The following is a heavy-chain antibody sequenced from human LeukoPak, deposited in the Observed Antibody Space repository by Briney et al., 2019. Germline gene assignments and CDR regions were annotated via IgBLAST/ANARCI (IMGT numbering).Heavy chain of an antibody. CDR1: GYSFTSYW. CDR3: ALYFDTYYFDY. Sequence: GESLKISCKGSGYSFTSYWIGWVRQMPGKGLEWMGIIYPGDSDTRYRPSFQGQVTISADKSLSTAYLQWSSLKASDTAMYYCALYFDTYYFDYWGQGTLVTVSS. V-gene: IGHV5-51*01. J-gene: IGHJ4*02. CDR2: IYPGDSDT. D-gene: IGHD2-2*02.